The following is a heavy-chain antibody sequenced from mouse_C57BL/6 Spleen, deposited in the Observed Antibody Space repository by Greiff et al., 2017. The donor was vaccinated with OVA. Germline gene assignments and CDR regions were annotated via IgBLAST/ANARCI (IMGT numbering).Heavy chain of an antibody. Sequence: DVKLVESGGGLVKPGGSLKLSCAASGFTFSDYGMHWVRQAPEKGLEWVAYISSGSSTIYYADTVKGRFTISRDNAKNTLFLQMTSLRSEDTAMYYCARNYCSPYYYAMDYWGQGTSVTVSS. V-gene: IGHV5-17*01. CDR2: ISSGSSTI. CDR1: GFTFSDYG. D-gene: IGHD1-1*01. CDR3: ARNYCSPYYYAMDY. J-gene: IGHJ4*01.